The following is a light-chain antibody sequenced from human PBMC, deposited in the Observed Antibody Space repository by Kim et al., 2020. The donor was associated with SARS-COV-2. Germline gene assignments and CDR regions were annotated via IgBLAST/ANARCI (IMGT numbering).Light chain of an antibody. J-gene: IGKJ1*01. Sequence: SPGERATLSVRASQSVSNRYLAWYQQKPGQAPRLLIYAATTRATGIPDRFSGSGSGTDFTLAISRLEPEDSAVYYCQQYDNLPRTFGQGTKVDIK. V-gene: IGKV3-20*01. CDR1: QSVSNRY. CDR2: AAT. CDR3: QQYDNLPRT.